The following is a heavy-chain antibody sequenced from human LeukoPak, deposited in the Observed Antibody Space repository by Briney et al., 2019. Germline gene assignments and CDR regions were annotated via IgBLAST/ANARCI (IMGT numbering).Heavy chain of an antibody. D-gene: IGHD4-17*01. CDR1: GFTFDDYA. J-gene: IGHJ4*02. V-gene: IGHV3-9*01. Sequence: PGGSLRLSCAASGFTFDDYAMHWVRQAPGKGLEWVSGISWNSGSIGYADSVKGRFTISRDNAKNSLYLQMNSLRAEDTALYYCARVDPHDYGDSYWGQGTLVTVSS. CDR2: ISWNSGSI. CDR3: ARVDPHDYGDSY.